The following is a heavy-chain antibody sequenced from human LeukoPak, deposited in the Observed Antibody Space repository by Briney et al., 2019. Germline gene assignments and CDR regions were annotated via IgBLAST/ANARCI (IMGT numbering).Heavy chain of an antibody. D-gene: IGHD3-22*01. CDR3: AGYSYDSSGLKY. CDR1: GFTFSSYA. CDR2: ISGSGDST. V-gene: IGHV3-23*01. J-gene: IGHJ4*02. Sequence: GGSLILSCAASGFTFSSYAMSWVRQAPGKGLEWVSRISGSGDSTYYADSVKGRFTISRDNSKNTLSLQMSSLRAEDTAVYYCAGYSYDSSGLKYWSQGALVTVSS.